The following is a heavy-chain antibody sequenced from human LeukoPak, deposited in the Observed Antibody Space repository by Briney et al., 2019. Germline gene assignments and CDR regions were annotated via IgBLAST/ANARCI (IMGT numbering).Heavy chain of an antibody. J-gene: IGHJ4*02. D-gene: IGHD3-10*01. Sequence: GGSLRLSCAASGFTFSSYEMNWVRQAPGKGLEWVSYISSSGSTIYYADSVKGRFTISRDNAKNSLYLQMNSLRAEDTAVYYCAKLGVWFGETDFDYWGQGTLVTVSS. CDR1: GFTFSSYE. V-gene: IGHV3-48*03. CDR3: AKLGVWFGETDFDY. CDR2: ISSSGSTI.